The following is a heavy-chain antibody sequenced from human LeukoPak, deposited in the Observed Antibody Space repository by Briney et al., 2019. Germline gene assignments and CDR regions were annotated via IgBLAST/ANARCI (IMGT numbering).Heavy chain of an antibody. D-gene: IGHD6-13*01. J-gene: IGHJ4*02. CDR3: AGAPPSYSSSWYGFFSY. CDR1: GYTFTSNG. V-gene: IGHV1-69*06. Sequence: SVKVSCKASGYTFTSNGIIWVRQAPGQGLEWMGGIIPIFGTANYAQKFQGRVTITADKSTSTAYMELSSLRSEDTAVYYCAGAPPSYSSSWYGFFSYWGQGTLVTVSS. CDR2: IIPIFGTA.